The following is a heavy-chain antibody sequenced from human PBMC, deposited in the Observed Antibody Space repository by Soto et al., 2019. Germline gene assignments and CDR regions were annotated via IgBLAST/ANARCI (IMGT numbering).Heavy chain of an antibody. D-gene: IGHD3-16*02. J-gene: IGHJ6*02. CDR2: IIPIFGTA. Sequence: VASVKVSCKASGGTFSSYAISWVRQAPGQGLEWMGGIIPIFGTANYAQKFQGRVTITADESTSTAYMELSSLRSEDTAVYYCAIGLITFGGVIDRVRYYYGMDVWGQGTTVTVS. CDR1: GGTFSSYA. CDR3: AIGLITFGGVIDRVRYYYGMDV. V-gene: IGHV1-69*13.